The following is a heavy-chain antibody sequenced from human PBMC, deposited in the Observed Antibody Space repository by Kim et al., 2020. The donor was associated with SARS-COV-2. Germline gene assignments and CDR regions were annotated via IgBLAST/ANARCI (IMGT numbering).Heavy chain of an antibody. Sequence: GGSLRLSCAASGFTFSSFGMHWVRQAPGKGLEWVAVIWYDGSNEKYADSVKGRFTISRDNSKNTLYLQMNSLRVDDTAVYYCARDWRFGEGGFHPWGQGALVTVSS. J-gene: IGHJ5*02. D-gene: IGHD3-10*01. CDR1: GFTFSSFG. V-gene: IGHV3-33*01. CDR2: IWYDGSNE. CDR3: ARDWRFGEGGFHP.